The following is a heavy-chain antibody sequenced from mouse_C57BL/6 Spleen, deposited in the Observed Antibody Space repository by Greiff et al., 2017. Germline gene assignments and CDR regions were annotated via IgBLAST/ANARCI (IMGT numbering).Heavy chain of an antibody. D-gene: IGHD2-4*01. Sequence: QVQLQQPGAELVKPGASVKMSCKASGYTFTSYWITWVKQRPGKGLEWIGDIYPGSGSTNYNEKFKSKATLTVDTSSSTAYMQLSSLTSEDSAVYDCAREEDDDGAWVAYWGQGTLVTVSA. CDR2: IYPGSGST. CDR1: GYTFTSYW. J-gene: IGHJ3*01. CDR3: AREEDDDGAWVAY. V-gene: IGHV1-55*01.